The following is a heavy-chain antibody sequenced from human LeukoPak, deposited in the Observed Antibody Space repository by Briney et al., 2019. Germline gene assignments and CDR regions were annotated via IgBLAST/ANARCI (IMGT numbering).Heavy chain of an antibody. CDR1: GYTSRTYG. J-gene: IGHJ4*02. V-gene: IGHV1-69*13. Sequence: SVKVSCKSPGYTSRTYGISWVRQAPGQGLEWMGGIIPIFGTANYAQKFQGRVTITADESTSTAYMELSSLRSEDTAVYYCATEDRIAAAVLFDYWGQGTLVTVSS. CDR2: IIPIFGTA. CDR3: ATEDRIAAAVLFDY. D-gene: IGHD6-13*01.